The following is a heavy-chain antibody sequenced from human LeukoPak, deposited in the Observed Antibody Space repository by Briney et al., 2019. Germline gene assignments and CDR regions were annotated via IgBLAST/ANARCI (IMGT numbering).Heavy chain of an antibody. D-gene: IGHD2-15*01. CDR2: INTGYGNT. Sequence: ASVKVSCKASGYTFTTYAIHWVRQAPGQRLEWMGWINTGYGNTKYSQKFQGRVTITRDTSASTAYMELSSLRSEDTAVYYCAAYCSGGSCYPGYGMDVWGQGTTVTVSS. CDR1: GYTFTTYA. CDR3: AAYCSGGSCYPGYGMDV. V-gene: IGHV1-3*04. J-gene: IGHJ6*02.